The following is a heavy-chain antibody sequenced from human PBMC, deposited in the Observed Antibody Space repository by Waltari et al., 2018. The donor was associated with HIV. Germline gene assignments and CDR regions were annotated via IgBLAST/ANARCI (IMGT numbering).Heavy chain of an antibody. CDR3: ARDEGFGIDV. V-gene: IGHV3-33*01. CDR1: GFTFTNFG. J-gene: IGHJ6*02. Sequence: QVQLVESGGGVVQPGRSLRLSCAASGFTFTNFGFHWVRQAPGKGLQWVAVVGFHGRPEHYAYSVKGRFTISRDNSKNKLYLQMSSMRAEDTAVYYCARDEGFGIDVWGQGTLVTVSS. CDR2: VGFHGRPE.